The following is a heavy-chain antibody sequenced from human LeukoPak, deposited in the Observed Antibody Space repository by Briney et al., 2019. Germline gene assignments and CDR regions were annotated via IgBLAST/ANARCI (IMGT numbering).Heavy chain of an antibody. V-gene: IGHV1-69*13. CDR2: IIPIFGTA. J-gene: IGHJ4*02. CDR3: ARERASYRYSPTYFDY. CDR1: GGTFSSYA. D-gene: IGHD3-16*02. Sequence: ASVKVSCKASGGTFSSYAISWVRQAPGQGLEWMGGIIPIFGTANYAQKFQGRVTITADESTSTAYMELSSLRSEDTAVYYCARERASYRYSPTYFDYWGQGTLVTVSS.